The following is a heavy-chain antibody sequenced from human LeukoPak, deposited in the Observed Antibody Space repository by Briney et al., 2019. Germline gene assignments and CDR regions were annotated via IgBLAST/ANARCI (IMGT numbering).Heavy chain of an antibody. CDR3: ARDYLVVASNWFDP. CDR1: GFTFSSYW. CDR2: INSDGSST. V-gene: IGHV3-74*01. D-gene: IGHD2-15*01. Sequence: GGSLRLSCAASGFTFSSYWMRWVRQGPGKGLVWVSRINSDGSSTSYADSVKGRFTISRDNAKNTLFLQMNSLRAEDTAVYYCARDYLVVASNWFDPWGQGTLVTVSS. J-gene: IGHJ5*02.